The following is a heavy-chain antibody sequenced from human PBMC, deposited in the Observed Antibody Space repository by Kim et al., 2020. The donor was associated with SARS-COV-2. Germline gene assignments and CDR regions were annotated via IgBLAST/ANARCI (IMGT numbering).Heavy chain of an antibody. Sequence: GGSLRLSCSASGFTFSNYAMNWVRQAPGKGLEWVSGLNNDGSTIIYADSVKGRFTISRDNSKNTLYLQMNSLRADDTANYYWARGSCSTTTCFRFDSWGLGTLVTVS. J-gene: IGHJ4*02. V-gene: IGHV3-23*01. CDR3: ARGSCSTTTCFRFDS. CDR2: LNNDGSTI. D-gene: IGHD2-2*01. CDR1: GFTFSNYA.